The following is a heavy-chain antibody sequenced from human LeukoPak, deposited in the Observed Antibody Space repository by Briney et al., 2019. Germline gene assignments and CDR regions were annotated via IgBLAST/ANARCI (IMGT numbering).Heavy chain of an antibody. V-gene: IGHV4-39*01. CDR2: IYYSGST. D-gene: IGHD2-21*02. CDR1: GGSISSSSYY. CDR3: ARQGDAYWYFDL. J-gene: IGHJ2*01. Sequence: SETLSPTCTVSGGSISSSSYYWGWIRQPPGKGLEWIGSIYYSGSTYYNPSLKSRVTISVDTSKNQFSLKLSSVTAADTAVYYCARQGDAYWYFDLWGRGTLVTVSS.